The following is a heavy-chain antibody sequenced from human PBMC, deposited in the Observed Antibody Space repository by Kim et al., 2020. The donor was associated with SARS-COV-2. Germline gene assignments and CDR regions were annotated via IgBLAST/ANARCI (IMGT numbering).Heavy chain of an antibody. Sequence: SLKSRVTISVDTSKNQFSLKLSSVTAADTAVYYCARARGAAAGPRYWFDPWGQGTLVTVSS. V-gene: IGHV4-59*01. J-gene: IGHJ5*02. D-gene: IGHD6-13*01. CDR3: ARARGAAAGPRYWFDP.